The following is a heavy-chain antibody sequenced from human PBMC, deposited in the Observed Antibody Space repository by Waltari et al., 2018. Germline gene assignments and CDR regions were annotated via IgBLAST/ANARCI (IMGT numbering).Heavy chain of an antibody. CDR2: IKEDESEK. J-gene: IGHJ4*02. V-gene: IGHV3-7*01. Sequence: EVHLVESGGGLVQPGGSLRLSCSASGFTFSRHWMTWVRQAPGKGLEWVANIKEDESEKFYVDSVKGRFTIARGNSKNTVYLQMDSLRAEDTATYYCTKNTWAEAGSDWGQGILVTVSS. CDR1: GFTFSRHW. CDR3: TKNTWAEAGSD. D-gene: IGHD6-19*01.